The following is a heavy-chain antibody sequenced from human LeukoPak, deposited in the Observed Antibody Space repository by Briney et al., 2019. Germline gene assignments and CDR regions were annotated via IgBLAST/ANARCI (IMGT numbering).Heavy chain of an antibody. CDR2: ISYDGSNK. J-gene: IGHJ4*02. D-gene: IGHD6-19*01. CDR1: GFTFSSYG. Sequence: GGSLRLSCAASGFTFSSYGMHWVRQAPGKGLEWVAVISYDGSNKYYADSVKGRFTISRDNSKNTLYLQMNSLRAEDTAVYYCARSSSGWYGGLDYWGQGTLVTVSS. CDR3: ARSSSGWYGGLDY. V-gene: IGHV3-30*03.